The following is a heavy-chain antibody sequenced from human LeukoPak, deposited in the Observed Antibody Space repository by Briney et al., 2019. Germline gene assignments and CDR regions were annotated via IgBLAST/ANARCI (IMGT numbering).Heavy chain of an antibody. CDR3: ARGYSSGWYGRGRSFDY. Sequence: SETLSLTCAVYGGSFSGYYWSWIRQPPGKGLEWIGEINHSGSTNYNPYLKSRVTISVDTSKNQFSLKLSSVTAAETAVYYCARGYSSGWYGRGRSFDYWGQGTLVTVSS. D-gene: IGHD6-19*01. J-gene: IGHJ4*02. V-gene: IGHV4-34*01. CDR2: INHSGST. CDR1: GGSFSGYY.